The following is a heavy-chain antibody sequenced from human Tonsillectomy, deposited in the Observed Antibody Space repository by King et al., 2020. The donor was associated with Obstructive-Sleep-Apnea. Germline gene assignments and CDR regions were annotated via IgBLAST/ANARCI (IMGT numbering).Heavy chain of an antibody. CDR2: IYYSGST. CDR1: GGSISSYY. Sequence: VQLQESGPGLVKPSETLSLTCTVSGGSISSYYWSWIRQPPGKGLEWIGYIYYSGSTNYNHSLKSRVTISVDTSKNQFSLKLSSVTAADTAVYYCARISDYSNSEDYYYYYGMDVWGQGTTVTVSS. J-gene: IGHJ6*02. D-gene: IGHD4-11*01. V-gene: IGHV4-59*01. CDR3: ARISDYSNSEDYYYYYGMDV.